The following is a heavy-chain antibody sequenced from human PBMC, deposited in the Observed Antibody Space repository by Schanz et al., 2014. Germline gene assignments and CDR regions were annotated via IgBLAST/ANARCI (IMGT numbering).Heavy chain of an antibody. D-gene: IGHD2-15*01. V-gene: IGHV3-23*01. Sequence: EVQLLESGGGLVQPGGSQRLSCAASGFTFNSYAMTWVRQAPGKGLEWVSSISHSGGSKYYADSVKGRFTISRDNSENTLYLQMNSLSADDTAVFYCAKGMGYCSGGTCYDYYYYGLDVWGQGTTVTVSS. CDR3: AKGMGYCSGGTCYDYYYYGLDV. CDR1: GFTFNSYA. J-gene: IGHJ6*02. CDR2: ISHSGGSK.